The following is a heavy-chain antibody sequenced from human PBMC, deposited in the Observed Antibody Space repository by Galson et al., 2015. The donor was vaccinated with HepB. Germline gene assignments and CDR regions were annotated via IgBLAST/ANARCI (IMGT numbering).Heavy chain of an antibody. J-gene: IGHJ5*02. V-gene: IGHV1-69*13. CDR3: ARVVYFGVVKKYNWFDP. Sequence: SVKVSCKASGGTFSSYAISWVRQAPGQGLEWMGGIIPIIGTANYAQKFQGRVTITADESTSTAYMELSSLRSEDTAVYYCARVVYFGVVKKYNWFDPWGQGTLVTVSS. CDR1: GGTFSSYA. D-gene: IGHD3-3*01. CDR2: IIPIIGTA.